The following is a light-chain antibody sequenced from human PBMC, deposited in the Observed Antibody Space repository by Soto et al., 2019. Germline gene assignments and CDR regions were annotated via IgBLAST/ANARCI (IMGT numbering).Light chain of an antibody. Sequence: DIQMTQSPSTLSASVGDRVTITCRARQNINTWLAWYQQKPGEAPKLLIYDASNLESGVPSRFSGSGSGTEFTLTISSLQPDDFATYYCNQYGYYFGGGTKVEIK. CDR3: NQYGYY. CDR1: QNINTW. J-gene: IGKJ4*01. V-gene: IGKV1-5*01. CDR2: DAS.